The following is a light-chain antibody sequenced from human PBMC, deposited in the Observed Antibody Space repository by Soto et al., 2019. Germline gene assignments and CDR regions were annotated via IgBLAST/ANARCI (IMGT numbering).Light chain of an antibody. CDR1: QGIGST. CDR3: QQCNKWPRT. CDR2: DAS. Sequence: EIVMTQSPATLSVSPGEGATLSCRASQGIGSTLAWYQHKPGQTPRLLIYDASTRATDIPARYSGSGSGTEFNFTISSLQSEDFAVYYCQQCNKWPRTFGQGTKVDIK. V-gene: IGKV3-15*01. J-gene: IGKJ1*01.